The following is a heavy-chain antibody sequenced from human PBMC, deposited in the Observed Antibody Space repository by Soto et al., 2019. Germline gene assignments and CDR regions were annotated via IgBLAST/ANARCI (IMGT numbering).Heavy chain of an antibody. CDR1: GFTFSSYA. Sequence: PGGSLRLSCAASGFTFSSYAMHWVRQAPGKGLEWVAVISYDGSNKYYADSVKGRFTISRDDSKNTLYLQMNSLRAEDTAVYYCARSPPRELLYYFDYWGQGTLVTVSS. CDR3: ARSPPRELLYYFDY. V-gene: IGHV3-30-3*01. CDR2: ISYDGSNK. D-gene: IGHD1-26*01. J-gene: IGHJ4*02.